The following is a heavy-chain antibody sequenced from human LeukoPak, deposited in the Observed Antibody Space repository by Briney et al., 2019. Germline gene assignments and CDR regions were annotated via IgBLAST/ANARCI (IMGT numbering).Heavy chain of an antibody. CDR1: GGSISSYY. D-gene: IGHD2-2*01. Sequence: SETLSLTCTVSGGSISSYYWSWIRQSPGKGLEWIGFIYYSGSTTYNPSLKSRVTISVDTSKNQFSLKLSSVTAADTAVYYCARDKKGTSCYDYWGQGTLVTVSS. CDR2: IYYSGST. V-gene: IGHV4-59*01. J-gene: IGHJ4*02. CDR3: ARDKKGTSCYDY.